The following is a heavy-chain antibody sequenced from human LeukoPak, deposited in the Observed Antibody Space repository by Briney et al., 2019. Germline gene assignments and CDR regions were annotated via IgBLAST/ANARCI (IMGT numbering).Heavy chain of an antibody. D-gene: IGHD3-10*01. Sequence: SVKVSCKASGGAFSSYAISWVRQAPGQGLEWMGGIIPIFGTANYAQKFQGRVTITADESTSTAYMELSSLRSEDTAAYYCAVSMRGVPGYYYGMDVWGQGTTVTVSS. CDR2: IIPIFGTA. J-gene: IGHJ6*02. CDR3: AVSMRGVPGYYYGMDV. CDR1: GGAFSSYA. V-gene: IGHV1-69*13.